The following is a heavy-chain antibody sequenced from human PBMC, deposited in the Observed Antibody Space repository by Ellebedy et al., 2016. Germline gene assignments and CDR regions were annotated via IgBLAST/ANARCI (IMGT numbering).Heavy chain of an antibody. CDR2: ISHGGRK. CDR3: ARVFGGCSATSCYPDP. V-gene: IGHV4-4*02. Sequence: SETLSLXXAVSGASITSSNWCTFLRQSPGKGLEWIGEISHGGRKNYKPSLRSRVTMSVDTSKNQFSLKLSSVTAADTAIYYCARVFGGCSATSCYPDPWGQGTLVTVSS. CDR1: GASITSSNW. J-gene: IGHJ5*02. D-gene: IGHD2-2*01.